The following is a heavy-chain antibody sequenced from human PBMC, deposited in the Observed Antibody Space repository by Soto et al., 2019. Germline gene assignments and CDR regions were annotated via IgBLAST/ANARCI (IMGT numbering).Heavy chain of an antibody. CDR3: ARIYDGSGLDY. J-gene: IGHJ4*02. CDR2: ISDSGVNT. D-gene: IGHD3-22*01. V-gene: IGHV3-23*01. Sequence: EVQLLESGGGLVQPGGSLRLSCAASGFTFSSYAMRWVRQATGKGLEWVSSISDSGVNTYYADSVKGRFTISRDNSKNTLYLQMNSLRAEDTAVYYCARIYDGSGLDYWGQGTLVTVSS. CDR1: GFTFSSYA.